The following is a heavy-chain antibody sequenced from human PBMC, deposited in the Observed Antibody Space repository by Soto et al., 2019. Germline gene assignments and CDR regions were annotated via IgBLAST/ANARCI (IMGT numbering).Heavy chain of an antibody. J-gene: IGHJ4*02. Sequence: SETLSLTCTVSGGSISSGGYYWSWIRQHPGKGLEWIGYIYYSGSTYYNPSLKSRVTISVDTSKNQFSLKLSSVTAADTAVYYCARGVTTAFDYWGQGTQVTVSS. D-gene: IGHD4-17*01. CDR2: IYYSGST. CDR3: ARGVTTAFDY. V-gene: IGHV4-31*03. CDR1: GGSISSGGYY.